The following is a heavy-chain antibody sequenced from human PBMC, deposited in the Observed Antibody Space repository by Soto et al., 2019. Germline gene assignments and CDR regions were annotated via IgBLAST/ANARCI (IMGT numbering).Heavy chain of an antibody. CDR1: GFTFSDFW. D-gene: IGHD2-15*01. J-gene: IGHJ6*02. CDR3: ARVVGGGLDV. V-gene: IGHV3-7*01. CDR2: LKHDGSDR. Sequence: EVQLVESGGGLVQPGGSLRLSCAASGFTFSDFWMSWVRQAPGKGLEWVANLKHDGSDRYYVDSVKGRFAISRDNAKNSLYLQMNSLRAEDTAVYYCARVVGGGLDVWRQGTTLTVSS.